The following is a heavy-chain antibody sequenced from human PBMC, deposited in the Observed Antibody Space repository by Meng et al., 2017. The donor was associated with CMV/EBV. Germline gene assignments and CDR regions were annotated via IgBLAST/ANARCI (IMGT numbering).Heavy chain of an antibody. CDR3: ARGPSCSSTSCYPSWFDP. CDR2: INHSGST. J-gene: IGHJ5*02. D-gene: IGHD2-2*01. Sequence: SETLSLTCAVYGGSFSGYYWSWIRQPPGKGLEWIGEINHSGSTNYNPSLKSRVTISVDTSKNQFSLKLSSVTAADTAVYYCARGPSCSSTSCYPSWFDPWGQGTLVTVSS. CDR1: GGSFSGYY. V-gene: IGHV4-34*01.